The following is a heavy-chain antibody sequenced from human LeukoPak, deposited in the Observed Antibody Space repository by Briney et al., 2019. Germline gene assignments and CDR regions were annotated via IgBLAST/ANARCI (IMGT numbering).Heavy chain of an antibody. J-gene: IGHJ4*02. V-gene: IGHV1-2*02. CDR1: EYPFTAYY. CDR3: ARRRDSSSPGYFDF. CDR2: INPNSGGT. Sequence: SVKVSSQASEYPFTAYYMHWVRQAPGQGLGWMGWINPNSGGTNYAQKFQGRVTMTRDTSISTAYMELIRLKSDDTAVYYCARRRDSSSPGYFDFWGQGTLVSVSS. D-gene: IGHD6-6*01.